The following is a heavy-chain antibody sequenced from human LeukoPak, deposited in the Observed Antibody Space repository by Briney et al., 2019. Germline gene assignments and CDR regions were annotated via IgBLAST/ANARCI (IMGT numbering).Heavy chain of an antibody. D-gene: IGHD6-13*01. V-gene: IGHV3-30*03. CDR3: ARDTGYSSSSEYFDY. CDR2: ISYDGNNK. CDR1: GFTFSSHG. J-gene: IGHJ4*02. Sequence: GGSLRLSCAASGFTFSSHGMHWVRQAPGKGLEWVAVISYDGNNKYYADSVKGRFTISRDNSKNTMYLQMNSLRAEDTAVYYCARDTGYSSSSEYFDYWGQGTLVAVSS.